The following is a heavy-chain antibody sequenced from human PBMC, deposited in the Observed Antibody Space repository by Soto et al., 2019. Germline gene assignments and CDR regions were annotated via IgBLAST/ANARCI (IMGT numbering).Heavy chain of an antibody. Sequence: ASVKVSCKASGSTITRYAMHWVRQAPGQRLEWMGWINAGNGNTKYSQKFQGRVTITRDTSASTAYMELSSLRSEDTAVYYCARSQWLGAFDVWGQGTMVTVSS. V-gene: IGHV1-3*01. CDR3: ARSQWLGAFDV. CDR1: GSTITRYA. J-gene: IGHJ3*01. CDR2: INAGNGNT. D-gene: IGHD3-22*01.